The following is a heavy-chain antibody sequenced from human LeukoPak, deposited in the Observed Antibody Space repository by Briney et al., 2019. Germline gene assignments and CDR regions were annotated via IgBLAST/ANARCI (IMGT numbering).Heavy chain of an antibody. J-gene: IGHJ4*02. CDR3: ARIGSGWYWDY. Sequence: GGSLRLSCAASAFSFSSYDMYWVRQAPGQGLEWVSSLSGGSDHIYYADPVKGRFTISRDNAKNSLYLQMNSLRAEDTAVYYCARIGSGWYWDYWGQGTLVTVSS. D-gene: IGHD6-19*01. CDR2: LSGGSDHI. V-gene: IGHV3-21*01. CDR1: AFSFSSYD.